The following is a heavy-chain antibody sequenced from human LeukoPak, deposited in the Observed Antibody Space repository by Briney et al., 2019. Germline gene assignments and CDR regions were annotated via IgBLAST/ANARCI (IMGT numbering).Heavy chain of an antibody. D-gene: IGHD4-23*01. J-gene: IGHJ4*02. V-gene: IGHV4-59*01. CDR1: GGSISSYY. Sequence: PSQTLSLTCTVSGGSISSYYWSWIRQPPGKGLEWIGYIYYSGSTNYNPSLKSRVTISVDTSKNQFSLKLSSVTAADTAVYYCAREDYGGNSADYWGQGTLVTVSS. CDR2: IYYSGST. CDR3: AREDYGGNSADY.